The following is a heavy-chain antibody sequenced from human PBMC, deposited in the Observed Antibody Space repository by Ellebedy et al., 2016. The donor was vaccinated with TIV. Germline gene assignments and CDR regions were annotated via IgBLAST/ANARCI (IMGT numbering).Heavy chain of an antibody. CDR2: ISSSGSTI. J-gene: IGHJ6*02. CDR3: ARVGYCSGGSCYFGYYGMDV. V-gene: IGHV3-48*02. CDR1: GFTFSTYS. D-gene: IGHD2-15*01. Sequence: GGSLRLSCAASGFTFSTYSMNWVRQAPGKGLERVLYISSSGSTIYYADSVKGRFTISRDNAKNSLYLQMNSLRDEDTAVYYCARVGYCSGGSCYFGYYGMDVWGQGTTVTVSS.